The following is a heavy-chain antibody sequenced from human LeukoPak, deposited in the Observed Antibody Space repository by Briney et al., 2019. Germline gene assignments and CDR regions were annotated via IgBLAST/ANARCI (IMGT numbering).Heavy chain of an antibody. Sequence: GGSLRLSCTASGFAFGSYAMYWVRQAPGKGLEWVSPVSGSGDGTYYAVSVKGRFTISRDNSKKTLDLHMDSLRAEDTAVYYCAKERLGGNYGDYAVDYWGQGTMVTVSS. CDR3: AKERLGGNYGDYAVDY. V-gene: IGHV3-23*01. CDR2: VSGSGDGT. D-gene: IGHD4-17*01. CDR1: GFAFGSYA. J-gene: IGHJ4*02.